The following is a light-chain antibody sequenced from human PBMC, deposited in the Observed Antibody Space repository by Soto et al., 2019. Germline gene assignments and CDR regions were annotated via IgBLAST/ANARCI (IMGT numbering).Light chain of an antibody. J-gene: IGKJ5*01. Sequence: DIQMTQSPSSLSASIGDRVSIACRASQSIRSYLNWYQQKPGKAPKLLIYGASSLQSGVPSRFSGSGSGTDFTLTISSLRPEDFATYYCQLSDSSLTFGQGTRLEIK. CDR3: QLSDSSLT. CDR1: QSIRSY. V-gene: IGKV1-39*01. CDR2: GAS.